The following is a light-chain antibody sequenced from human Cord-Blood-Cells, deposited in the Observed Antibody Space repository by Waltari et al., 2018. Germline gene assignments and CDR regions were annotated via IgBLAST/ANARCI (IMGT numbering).Light chain of an antibody. CDR1: QSVSSSD. CDR2: GAS. Sequence: EIVLTQSPGTLSLSPGARATLSGRASQSVSSSDLAWYQQKPGQAPRLLIYGASSRATGIPDRFSGSGSGTDFTLTISRLEPEDFAVYYCQQYGSSAYTFGQGTKLEIK. J-gene: IGKJ2*01. CDR3: QQYGSSAYT. V-gene: IGKV3-20*01.